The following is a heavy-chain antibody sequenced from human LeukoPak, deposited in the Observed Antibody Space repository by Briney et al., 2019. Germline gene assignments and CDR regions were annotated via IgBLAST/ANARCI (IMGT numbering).Heavy chain of an antibody. Sequence: GASVKVSCKASGYTFTCYYMHWVRQAPGQGREWMGWINPNSGGTNYAQEVQGRVTMTRERSISTASMELSRLRSDDTAVYYCARDRGRYFEEGTLYYYYYYGMDVWGQGTTVTVSS. CDR3: ARDRGRYFEEGTLYYYYYYGMDV. D-gene: IGHD3-9*01. V-gene: IGHV1-2*02. CDR1: GYTFTCYY. CDR2: INPNSGGT. J-gene: IGHJ6*02.